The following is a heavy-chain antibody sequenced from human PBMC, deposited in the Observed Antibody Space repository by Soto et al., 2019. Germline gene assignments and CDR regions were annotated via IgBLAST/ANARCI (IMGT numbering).Heavy chain of an antibody. V-gene: IGHV4-59*08. CDR3: ARHGGDWTFDY. CDR1: GGSFSSYY. Sequence: QVQLQESGPGLVKPSETLSLTCTVSGGSFSSYYWSWIRQPPGKGLEWIGYSYHSGSATYNPSVKSRVTISVHTSKNRFYLKLSSVTAAGTALYYCARHGGDWTFDYWGQGTLATVSS. D-gene: IGHD2-21*02. J-gene: IGHJ4*02. CDR2: SYHSGSA.